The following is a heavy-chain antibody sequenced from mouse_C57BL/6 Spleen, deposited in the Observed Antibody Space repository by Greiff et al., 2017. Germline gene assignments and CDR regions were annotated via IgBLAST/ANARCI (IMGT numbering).Heavy chain of an antibody. Sequence: VQLQQSVAELVRPGASVKLSCTASGFNIKNTYMHWVKQRPEQGLEWIGRIDPANGKTKHAPKFHGKATITADTASNTAYLQRSSLTSEDTAIYYCASYLPGYAMDYWGQGTSVTVSS. CDR1: GFNIKNTY. CDR3: ASYLPGYAMDY. J-gene: IGHJ4*01. V-gene: IGHV14-3*01. CDR2: IDPANGKT. D-gene: IGHD6-5*01.